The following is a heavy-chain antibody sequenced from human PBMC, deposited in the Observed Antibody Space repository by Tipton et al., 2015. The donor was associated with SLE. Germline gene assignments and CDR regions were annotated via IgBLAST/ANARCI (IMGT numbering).Heavy chain of an antibody. J-gene: IGHJ6*02. D-gene: IGHD3-22*01. Sequence: GSLRLSCAASGFTFSRYAMNWVRQAPGKGLEWVSSIRGSGGNTYYADSVKGRFTISRDNSKNTLSLQMNSLRAEDTAVYYCAKPFSGYVGRGYYGMDGWGQGTAVTVSS. CDR3: AKPFSGYVGRGYYGMDG. V-gene: IGHV3-23*01. CDR2: IRGSGGNT. CDR1: GFTFSRYA.